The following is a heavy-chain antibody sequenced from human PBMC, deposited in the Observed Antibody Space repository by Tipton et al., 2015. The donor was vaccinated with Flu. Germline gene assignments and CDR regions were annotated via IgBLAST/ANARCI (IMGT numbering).Heavy chain of an antibody. V-gene: IGHV3-53*01. D-gene: IGHD3-9*01. CDR3: ARDSYILTGYYDAFDI. J-gene: IGHJ3*02. CDR2: IYSGGST. CDR1: GLTVSSNY. Sequence: SLRLSCAASGLTVSSNYMSWVRQAPGKGLEWVSVIYSGGSTYYADSVKGRFTIPRDNSKNTLYLQMNSLRAEDTAVYYCARDSYILTGYYDAFDIWGQGTMVTVSS.